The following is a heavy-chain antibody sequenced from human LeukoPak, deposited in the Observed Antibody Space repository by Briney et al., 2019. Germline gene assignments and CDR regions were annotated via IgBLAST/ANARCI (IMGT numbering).Heavy chain of an antibody. V-gene: IGHV3-23*01. CDR3: AKANYGDYENQYYFNY. Sequence: GGSLRLSCAASGFTFSSYAMSWVRQAPGKGLEWVSGISGSGSTTYYADSVKGRFTISRDNSKNTLYLQMNSLRAEDTAVYYCAKANYGDYENQYYFNYWGQGTLVAVSS. CDR1: GFTFSSYA. J-gene: IGHJ4*02. D-gene: IGHD4-17*01. CDR2: ISGSGSTT.